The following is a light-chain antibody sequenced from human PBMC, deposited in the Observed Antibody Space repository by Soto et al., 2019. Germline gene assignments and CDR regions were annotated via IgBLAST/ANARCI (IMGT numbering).Light chain of an antibody. CDR1: QSISSY. V-gene: IGKV1-39*01. CDR2: TTS. CDR3: LESYTTPRGT. J-gene: IGKJ1*01. Sequence: DIQMTQSPSSLSASVGDRVIITCRASQSISSYLNWYQQKPGKAPNLLIYTTSSLQSGVPSRFSGSGSETDFTLTISSLQPEDFATYYCLESYTTPRGTFGQGTKLDIK.